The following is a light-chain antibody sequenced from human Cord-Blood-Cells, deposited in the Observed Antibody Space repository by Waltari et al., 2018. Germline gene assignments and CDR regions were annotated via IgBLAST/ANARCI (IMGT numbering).Light chain of an antibody. CDR2: DAS. CDR1: QSVSSY. V-gene: IGKV3-11*01. J-gene: IGKJ5*01. Sequence: EIVLTQSPATLSLSPGERATLSCRASQSVSSYLAWYQQKPGQAPRLLINDASNRATGIPARFSGSGSGTDFTLTTYSLEPEDFAVYYCQQRSNWPPVTFGQGTRLEIK. CDR3: QQRSNWPPVT.